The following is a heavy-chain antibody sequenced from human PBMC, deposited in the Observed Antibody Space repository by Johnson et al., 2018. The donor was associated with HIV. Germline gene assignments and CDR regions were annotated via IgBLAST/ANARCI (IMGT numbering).Heavy chain of an antibody. CDR2: ISSSGTIV. V-gene: IGHV3-11*04. CDR1: GFTFSDYY. CDR3: ARVQIISGFNWHYYESSIDAVDI. J-gene: IGHJ3*02. D-gene: IGHD3-22*01. Sequence: QVQLVESGGGLVKPGGSLRLSCAASGFTFSDYYMSWIRQAPGKGLEWVSYISSSGTIVYYADSVKGRFTISRDNAKNSLYLQMNSLRAEDTAVYYCARVQIISGFNWHYYESSIDAVDIWGQGTMVTVSS.